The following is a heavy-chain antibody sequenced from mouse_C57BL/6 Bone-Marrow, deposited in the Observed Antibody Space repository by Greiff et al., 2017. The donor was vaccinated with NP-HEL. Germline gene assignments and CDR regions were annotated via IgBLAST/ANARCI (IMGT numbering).Heavy chain of an antibody. V-gene: IGHV1-63*01. CDR1: GYTFTNYW. CDR3: ARREDYYYGSSGFDY. D-gene: IGHD1-1*01. J-gene: IGHJ2*01. CDR2: IYPGGGYT. Sequence: QVQLQQSGAELVRPGTSVTMSCKASGYTFTNYWIGWAKQRPGHGLEWIGDIYPGGGYTNYNEKFKGKATLTADKSSSTAYTQFRSLTSEDSASYYCARREDYYYGSSGFDYWGQGTTLTVSS.